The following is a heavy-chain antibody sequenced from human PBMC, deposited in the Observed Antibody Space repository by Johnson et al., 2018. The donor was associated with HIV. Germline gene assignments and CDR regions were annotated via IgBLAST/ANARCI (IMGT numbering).Heavy chain of an antibody. CDR1: GFTFSSYG. CDR3: ARKGSSGFGGIDAFDI. Sequence: QVQLVESGGGVVQPGGSLRLSCVVSGFTFSSYGMSWVRQAPGKGLEWVAVISYDGINKFFPDSVKGRFTISRDNSKNTVYLQMNSLRTEDSGVYYCARKGSSGFGGIDAFDIWGQGTMVTVSS. CDR2: ISYDGINK. J-gene: IGHJ3*02. V-gene: IGHV3-30*03. D-gene: IGHD3-22*01.